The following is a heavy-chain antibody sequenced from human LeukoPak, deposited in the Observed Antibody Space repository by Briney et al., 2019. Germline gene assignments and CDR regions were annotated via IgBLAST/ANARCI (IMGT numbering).Heavy chain of an antibody. J-gene: IGHJ5*02. CDR3: ARRDYVWGSYDDP. D-gene: IGHD3-16*01. CDR1: GYSFLSYW. Sequence: GESLKISCKGSGYSFLSYWIVWVRQMPGKGLEWMGMIYPAESNTRYSPSFQGQVTISADKSTSTAYLQWSSLEASDTAMYYCARRDYVWGSYDDPWGQGTLVTVSS. V-gene: IGHV5-51*01. CDR2: IYPAESNT.